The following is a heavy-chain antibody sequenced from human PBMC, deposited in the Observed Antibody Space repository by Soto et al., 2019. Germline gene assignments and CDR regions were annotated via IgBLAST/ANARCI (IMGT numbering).Heavy chain of an antibody. CDR1: GGSISSGGYY. CDR2: IYYSGST. J-gene: IGHJ4*02. D-gene: IGHD4-17*01. CDR3: ARGGGEYGDYPIDY. Sequence: PSETLSLTCTVSGGSISSGGYYWSWIRQHPGKGLEWIGYIYYSGSTYYNQSLKSRVTISVDTSKNQFSLKLSSVTAADTAVYYCARGGGEYGDYPIDYRGQGTLVTV. V-gene: IGHV4-31*03.